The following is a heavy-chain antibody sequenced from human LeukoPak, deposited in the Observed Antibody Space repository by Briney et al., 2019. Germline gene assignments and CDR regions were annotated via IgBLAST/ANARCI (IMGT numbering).Heavy chain of an antibody. D-gene: IGHD3-3*01. CDR3: ARGTPSRVYYFDY. CDR1: GYSFTGYY. CDR2: IHPNSGVT. V-gene: IGHV1-2*04. J-gene: IGHJ4*02. Sequence: ASVKVSCTASGYSFTGYYMHWVRQAPGQGFEWMGWIHPNSGVTNYAQKFQGWVTMTRDTSINTAFMELSGLKSDDTAVYYCARGTPSRVYYFDYWGQGTLVSVSS.